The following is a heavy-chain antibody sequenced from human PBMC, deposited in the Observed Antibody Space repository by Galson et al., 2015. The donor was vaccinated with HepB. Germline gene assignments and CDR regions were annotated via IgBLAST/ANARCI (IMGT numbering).Heavy chain of an antibody. D-gene: IGHD3-3*01. CDR2: IYSGGST. J-gene: IGHJ6*03. CDR1: GFTVSSNY. CDR3: ARAEDTIFGVVVTGYWYMDV. V-gene: IGHV3-53*01. Sequence: SLRLSCAASGFTVSSNYMSWVRQAPGKGLEWVSVIYSGGSTYYADSVKGRFTISRDNSKNTLYLQMNSLSAEDTAVYYCARAEDTIFGVVVTGYWYMDVWGKGTTVTVSS.